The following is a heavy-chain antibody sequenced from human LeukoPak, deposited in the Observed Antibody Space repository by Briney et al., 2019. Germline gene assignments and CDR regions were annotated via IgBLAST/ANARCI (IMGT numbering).Heavy chain of an antibody. Sequence: GGSLRLSCAASGFTFSSYSMNWVRQAPGKGLEWVSSISSSSSYIYYADSVKGRFTISGDNAKNSLYLQMNSLRAEDTAVYYCARVGRVGADVPDYWGQGTLVTVSS. D-gene: IGHD1-26*01. CDR3: ARVGRVGADVPDY. J-gene: IGHJ4*02. CDR1: GFTFSSYS. CDR2: ISSSSSYI. V-gene: IGHV3-21*01.